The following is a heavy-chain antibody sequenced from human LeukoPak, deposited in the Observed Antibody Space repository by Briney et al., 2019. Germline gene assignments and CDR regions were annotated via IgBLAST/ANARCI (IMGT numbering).Heavy chain of an antibody. D-gene: IGHD3-10*01. Sequence: GGSLRLSCAASGFTFDDYAMHWVRQAPGKGLEWVSGISWNSGTIGYADSVKGRFTISRDNAKNSLYLQMNSLRAEDTALYYCARDTHYYGSGSPAFDLWGRGTMVTVSS. CDR2: ISWNSGTI. CDR3: ARDTHYYGSGSPAFDL. CDR1: GFTFDDYA. J-gene: IGHJ3*01. V-gene: IGHV3-9*01.